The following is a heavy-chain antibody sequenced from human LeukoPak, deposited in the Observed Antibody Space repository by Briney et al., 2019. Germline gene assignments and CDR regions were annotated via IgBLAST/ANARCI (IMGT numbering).Heavy chain of an antibody. CDR3: AKDHSYSISQRYFDY. J-gene: IGHJ4*02. CDR2: ISWNSGNI. Sequence: GGSLRLSCAASGFTFDDYAMHWVRQAPGKGLEWVSGISWNSGNIDYADSVKGRFTISRDNAKNSLYLQMNSLRAEDTALYYCAKDHSYSISQRYFDYWGQGTLVTVSS. CDR1: GFTFDDYA. D-gene: IGHD6-6*01. V-gene: IGHV3-9*01.